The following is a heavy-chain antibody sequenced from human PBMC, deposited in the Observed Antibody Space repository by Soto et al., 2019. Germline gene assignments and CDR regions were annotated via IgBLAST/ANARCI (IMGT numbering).Heavy chain of an antibody. CDR2: ISGSGGST. D-gene: IGHD4-17*01. Sequence: GGSLRLSCAASGFTFSSYAMSWVRQAPGKGLEWVSAISGSGGSTYYADSVKGRFTISRDNSKNTLYLQMNSLRAEDTAVYYCAKDRSRALRATVTTDAFDIWGQGTMVTVSS. V-gene: IGHV3-23*01. CDR1: GFTFSSYA. CDR3: AKDRSRALRATVTTDAFDI. J-gene: IGHJ3*02.